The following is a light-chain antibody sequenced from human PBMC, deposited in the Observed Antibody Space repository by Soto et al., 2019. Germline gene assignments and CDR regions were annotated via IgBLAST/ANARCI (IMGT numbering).Light chain of an antibody. J-gene: IGKJ4*01. CDR2: KAS. Sequence: DIQMTQSPSTLSASVGDRVTITCRASQSISSWLAWYQQKPGKAPKLLIYKASSLESGVPSRFSGSGSGTEFTLTISSLQPDDFATYYCQQYDDWLRLTFGGGTKVDIK. CDR1: QSISSW. V-gene: IGKV1-5*03. CDR3: QQYDDWLRLT.